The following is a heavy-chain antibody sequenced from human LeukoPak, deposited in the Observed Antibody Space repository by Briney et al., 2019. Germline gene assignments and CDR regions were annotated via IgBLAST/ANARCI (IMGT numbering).Heavy chain of an antibody. V-gene: IGHV3-23*01. D-gene: IGHD3-22*01. J-gene: IGHJ3*02. CDR1: GFTFSSYA. CDR3: AKDGGYYYDSSGDAFDI. CDR2: ISGSGGST. Sequence: PGESLRLSCAASGFTFSSYAMSWVRQAPGKGLEWVSAISGSGGSTYYADSVKGRFTISRDNSKNTLYLQMNSLRAEDTAVYYCAKDGGYYYDSSGDAFDIWGQGTMVTVSS.